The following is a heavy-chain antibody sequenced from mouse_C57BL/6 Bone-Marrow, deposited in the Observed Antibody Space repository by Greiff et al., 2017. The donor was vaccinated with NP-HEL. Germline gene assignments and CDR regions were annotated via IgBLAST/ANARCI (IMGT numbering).Heavy chain of an antibody. V-gene: IGHV1-63*01. CDR3: AREDYVYAMDY. CDR2: IYPGGGYT. Sequence: QVQLKQSGAELVRPGTSVKMSCKASGYTFTNYWIGWAKQRPGHGLEWIGDIYPGGGYTNYNEKFKGKATLTADKSSSTAYMQFSSLTSEDSAIYYCAREDYVYAMDYWGQGTSVTVSS. D-gene: IGHD2-4*01. CDR1: GYTFTNYW. J-gene: IGHJ4*01.